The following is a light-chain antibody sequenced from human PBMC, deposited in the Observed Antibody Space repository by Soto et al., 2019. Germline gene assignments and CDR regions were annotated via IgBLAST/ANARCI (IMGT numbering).Light chain of an antibody. J-gene: IGKJ1*01. CDR1: QTISSW. CDR2: KAS. V-gene: IGKV1-5*03. Sequence: DIQMNQSPSTLSATVGDRVTITSRASQTISSWLAWYQQKTGKAPKLLIYKASSLKSGVPSRFRGSGSGTEFTLAISRLQPDDFQTYYCQHYNSYSEAFGQGTKVDIK. CDR3: QHYNSYSEA.